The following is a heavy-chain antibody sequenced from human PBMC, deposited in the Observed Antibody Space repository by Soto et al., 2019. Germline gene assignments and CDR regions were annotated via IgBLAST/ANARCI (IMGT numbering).Heavy chain of an antibody. CDR2: ISSSSSYI. CDR1: GFTFSSYS. Sequence: GGSLRLSCAASGFTFSSYSMNWVRQAPGKGLEWVSSISSSSSYIYYADSVKGRFTISRDNAKNSLYLQMNSLRAEDTAVYYCAKGITGTTSAAFDIWGLGTMVTVSS. CDR3: AKGITGTTSAAFDI. V-gene: IGHV3-21*01. D-gene: IGHD1-7*01. J-gene: IGHJ3*02.